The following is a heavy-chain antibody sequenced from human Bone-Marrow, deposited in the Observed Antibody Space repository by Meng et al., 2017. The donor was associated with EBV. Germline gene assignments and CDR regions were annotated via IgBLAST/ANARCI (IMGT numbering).Heavy chain of an antibody. Sequence: VQLQESGPGPVQPSGTLSLTCAVSGGSISSNNGWSWVRQPPGKGLECIGEIYHSGSTNYNPSLKSRVTISVDKSKNQFSLKLSSVTAADTAVYYCAKGGGYYYDSSGFHYDYWGQGTLVTVSS. V-gene: IGHV4-4*02. CDR3: AKGGGYYYDSSGFHYDY. D-gene: IGHD3-22*01. CDR2: IYHSGST. CDR1: GGSISSNNG. J-gene: IGHJ4*02.